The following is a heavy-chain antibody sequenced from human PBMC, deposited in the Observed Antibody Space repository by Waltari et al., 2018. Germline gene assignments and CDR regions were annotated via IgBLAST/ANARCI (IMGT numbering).Heavy chain of an antibody. V-gene: IGHV1-46*01. Sequence: QVQLVQSGAEVKKPGASVKVSCKASGYTFTSYYMHWVRQAPGQGLEWMGIINPSGGSTSYAKKFQGRVTMTRDTSTSTVYMELSSLRSEDTAVYYCAREWRPVTTGGAYFDYWGQGTLVTVSS. CDR1: GYTFTSYY. D-gene: IGHD4-17*01. CDR3: AREWRPVTTGGAYFDY. J-gene: IGHJ4*02. CDR2: INPSGGST.